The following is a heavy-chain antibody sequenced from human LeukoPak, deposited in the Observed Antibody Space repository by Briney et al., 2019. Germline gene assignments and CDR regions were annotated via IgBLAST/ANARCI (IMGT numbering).Heavy chain of an antibody. V-gene: IGHV3-21*01. CDR2: ISSSSSYI. Sequence: GGSLRLSCAASGFTFSSYSMNWVRQAPGKGLEWVSSISSSSSYIYYADSVKGRFTISRDNAKNSLYLQMNSLRAEDTAVYYCAGHEVRFLEWPYYYYMDVWGKGTTVTVSS. D-gene: IGHD3-3*01. CDR1: GFTFSSYS. J-gene: IGHJ6*03. CDR3: AGHEVRFLEWPYYYYMDV.